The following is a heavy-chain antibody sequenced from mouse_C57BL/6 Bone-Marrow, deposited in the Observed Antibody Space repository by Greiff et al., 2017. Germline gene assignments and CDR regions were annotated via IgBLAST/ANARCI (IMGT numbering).Heavy chain of an antibody. Sequence: QVQLQQPGAELVKPGASVKLSCKASGYTFTSYWMHWVKQRPGRGLEWIGRIDPKSGGTKYNEKFKSKATLTVDKPSSTAYMQLSSLTSEDSAVYYCARNYYGSSYNWYFDVWGTGTTVTVSS. CDR2: IDPKSGGT. D-gene: IGHD1-1*01. V-gene: IGHV1-72*01. CDR3: ARNYYGSSYNWYFDV. J-gene: IGHJ1*03. CDR1: GYTFTSYW.